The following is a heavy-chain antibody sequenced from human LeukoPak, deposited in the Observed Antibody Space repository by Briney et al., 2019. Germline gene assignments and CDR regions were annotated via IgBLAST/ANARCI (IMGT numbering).Heavy chain of an antibody. CDR3: AKEKENYYDSSGYYYFDY. V-gene: IGHV3-30*02. J-gene: IGHJ4*02. D-gene: IGHD3-22*01. Sequence: TGGSLRLSCAASGFTFSSYGMHWVRQAPGKGLEWVAFIRYDGSNKYYADSVKGRFTISRDNSKNTLYLQMNSLRAEDTAVYYCAKEKENYYDSSGYYYFDYWGQGTLVTVSS. CDR2: IRYDGSNK. CDR1: GFTFSSYG.